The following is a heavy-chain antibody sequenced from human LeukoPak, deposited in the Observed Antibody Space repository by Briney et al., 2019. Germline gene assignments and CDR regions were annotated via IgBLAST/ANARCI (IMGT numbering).Heavy chain of an antibody. CDR1: GFTFSGYS. Sequence: GGSLSLSCTASGFTFSGYSMNWIRQAPGKGLEWVSSFGTRSTSVYHAGSVKGRFAIFRDNAKNSLYLQMNSLRAEDTALYYCAREVSEGFDFWGQGTLVTVSS. CDR2: FGTRSTSV. V-gene: IGHV3-21*01. D-gene: IGHD3-22*01. CDR3: AREVSEGFDF. J-gene: IGHJ4*02.